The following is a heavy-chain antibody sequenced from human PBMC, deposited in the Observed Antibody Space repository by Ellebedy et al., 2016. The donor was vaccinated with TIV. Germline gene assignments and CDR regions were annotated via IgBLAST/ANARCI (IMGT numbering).Heavy chain of an antibody. J-gene: IGHJ6*02. D-gene: IGHD3-16*02. CDR3: ASGYRARMDV. V-gene: IGHV4-39*07. Sequence: SETLSLTCTVSGGSISSSSYYWGWIRQPPGKGLEWIGNIYYSESTYYNPSLKSRVTISVDTSKNQFSLKLSSVTAADTAVYYCASGYRARMDVWGQGTTVTVSS. CDR1: GGSISSSSYY. CDR2: IYYSEST.